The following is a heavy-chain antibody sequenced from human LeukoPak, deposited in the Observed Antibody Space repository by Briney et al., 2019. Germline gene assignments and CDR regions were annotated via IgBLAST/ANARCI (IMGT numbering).Heavy chain of an antibody. V-gene: IGHV3-23*01. J-gene: IGHJ1*01. CDR2: ISNSGGRT. CDR3: AIMHGYYDGSGYWVQ. D-gene: IGHD3-22*01. CDR1: GITLSNYG. Sequence: PGGSLRLSCAVSGITLSNYGMSWVRQAPGKGLEWVAGISNSGGRTNYADSVKGRFTISRDNPKNTLYLQMNSLRDEDTAIYYCAIMHGYYDGSGYWVQWGQGTLVTVSS.